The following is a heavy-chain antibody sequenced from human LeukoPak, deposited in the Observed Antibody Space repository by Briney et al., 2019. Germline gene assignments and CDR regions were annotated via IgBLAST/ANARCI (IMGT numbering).Heavy chain of an antibody. J-gene: IGHJ4*02. D-gene: IGHD4-17*01. Sequence: SETLSLTCTVSGGSISSYYWSWIRQPPGKGLEWIGYIYYSGSTNYNPSLKSRVTISVDTSKNQFSLKLSSVTAADTAVYYCATNYGDYDPFDYWGQGTLVTVSS. CDR1: GGSISSYY. V-gene: IGHV4-59*08. CDR3: ATNYGDYDPFDY. CDR2: IYYSGST.